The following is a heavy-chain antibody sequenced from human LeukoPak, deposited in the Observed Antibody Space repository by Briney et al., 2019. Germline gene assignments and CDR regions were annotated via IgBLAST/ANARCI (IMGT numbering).Heavy chain of an antibody. V-gene: IGHV3-23*01. Sequence: PGGSLRLSCAASGFTFSSYSMNWVRQAPGKGLEWVSAISGSGGSTYYADSVKGRFTISRDNSKNTLYLQMNSLRAEDTAVYYCAKVSGIVGAKNAFDIWGQGTMVTVSS. CDR3: AKVSGIVGAKNAFDI. D-gene: IGHD1-26*01. J-gene: IGHJ3*02. CDR2: ISGSGGST. CDR1: GFTFSSYS.